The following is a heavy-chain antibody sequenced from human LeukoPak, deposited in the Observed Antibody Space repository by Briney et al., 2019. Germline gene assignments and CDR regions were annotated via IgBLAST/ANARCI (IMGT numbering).Heavy chain of an antibody. D-gene: IGHD1-26*01. CDR3: AKDGGTVGATTHRYSGL. Sequence: PGGSLRLSCAASGFIFSDYGMHWVRQAPGKGLEWVAIIWYDGSNKYYADSVKGRFTIFRDNSKNTLYLQMNTLRAEDTAIYYCAKDGGTVGATTHRYSGLWGRGTLVTVSS. CDR1: GFIFSDYG. CDR2: IWYDGSNK. V-gene: IGHV3-33*06. J-gene: IGHJ2*01.